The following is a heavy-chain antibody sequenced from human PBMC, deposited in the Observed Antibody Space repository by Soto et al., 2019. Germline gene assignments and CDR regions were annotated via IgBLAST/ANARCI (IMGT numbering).Heavy chain of an antibody. CDR1: GGFLSESY. CDR2: INHVEGT. D-gene: IGHD3-16*01. Sequence: SETLSLTCAVYGGFLSESYWTWIRQPPGKGLEWIGEINHVEGTNYNQSLKSRVTMSVDTSQNQFSLRLISVTAADTAMYFCVRIRYQLPSSVLWLDPWGQGTPVTVSS. V-gene: IGHV4-34*01. CDR3: VRIRYQLPSSVLWLDP. J-gene: IGHJ5*02.